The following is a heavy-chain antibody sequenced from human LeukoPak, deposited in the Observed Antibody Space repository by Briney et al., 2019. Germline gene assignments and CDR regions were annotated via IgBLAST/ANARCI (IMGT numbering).Heavy chain of an antibody. CDR2: IRYDGFNK. D-gene: IGHD1-26*01. J-gene: IGHJ3*02. Sequence: GGSLRLSCAASGFTFSNYGMHWVRQAPGKGLECVASIRYDGFNKYYADSLKGRFTISRDNSKNTLYLQMNSLRAEDTAVYYCAKKTIVGATVDAFDIWGQGTMVTVSS. V-gene: IGHV3-30*02. CDR3: AKKTIVGATVDAFDI. CDR1: GFTFSNYG.